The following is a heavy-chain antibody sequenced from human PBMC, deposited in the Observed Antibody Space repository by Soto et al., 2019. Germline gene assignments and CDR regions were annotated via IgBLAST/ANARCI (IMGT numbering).Heavy chain of an antibody. CDR3: ARDGQYRTDGFDI. D-gene: IGHD5-12*01. V-gene: IGHV3-23*01. CDR2: LSRGGGST. Sequence: EAQLLESGGELIQPGGSLRLSCAASGFTYSSHGMSWVRQAPGKGLEGIAGLSRGGGSTYYADSVKGRFTISRDNSKNTLDLIMNSLRVEDTALYYCARDGQYRTDGFDIWGQGTMVTVSS. CDR1: GFTYSSHG. J-gene: IGHJ3*02.